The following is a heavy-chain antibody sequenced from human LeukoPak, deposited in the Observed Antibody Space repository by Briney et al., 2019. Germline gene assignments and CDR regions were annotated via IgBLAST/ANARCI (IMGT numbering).Heavy chain of an antibody. CDR3: GRNGAYSLDY. CDR1: GGSISSSSYY. Sequence: SETLSLTCTVSGGSISSSSYYWGWIRQPPGKGLEWIGSIYYSGSTYYNPSLKSRVTISVDKSKNQFSLKLSSVTAADTAVYYCGRNGAYSLDYWGQGTLVTVSS. D-gene: IGHD6-13*01. CDR2: IYYSGST. V-gene: IGHV4-39*07. J-gene: IGHJ4*02.